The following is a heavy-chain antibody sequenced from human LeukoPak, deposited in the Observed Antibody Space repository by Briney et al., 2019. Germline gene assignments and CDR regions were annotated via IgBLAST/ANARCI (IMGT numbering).Heavy chain of an antibody. V-gene: IGHV3-21*05. J-gene: IGHJ4*02. CDR3: AKAPVTTCRGAFCYPFDY. D-gene: IGHD2-15*01. CDR1: GFTFSIYT. Sequence: GGSLRLSCAASGFTFSIYTMNWVRQTPGKGLESLAYISGSGSDIYYADSVKGRFTISRDNAKNSLYLQMNSLRPEDAAVYYCAKAPVTTCRGAFCYPFDYWGLGTLVTVSS. CDR2: ISGSGSDI.